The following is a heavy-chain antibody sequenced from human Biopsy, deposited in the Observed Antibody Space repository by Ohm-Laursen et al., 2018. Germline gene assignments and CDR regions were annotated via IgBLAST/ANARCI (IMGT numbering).Heavy chain of an antibody. CDR1: SSNSYY. CDR2: IKEDGSEI. J-gene: IGHJ4*02. D-gene: IGHD5-18*01. Sequence: SSNSYYWGWIRQSPGKGLEWVATIKEDGSEIKYVASVKGRFTISRDNTESSLYLQMNNLTAEDTAVYYCARGYSVWGQGTLVTVSS. CDR3: ARGYSV. V-gene: IGHV3-7*01.